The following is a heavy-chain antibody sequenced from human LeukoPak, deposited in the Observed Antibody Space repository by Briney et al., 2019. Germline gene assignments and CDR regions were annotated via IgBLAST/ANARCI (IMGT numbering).Heavy chain of an antibody. CDR2: ISGSGGST. CDR3: AKDFGRYCSGGSCFTPDAFDI. V-gene: IGHV3-23*01. CDR1: GFTFSSYA. J-gene: IGHJ3*02. D-gene: IGHD2-15*01. Sequence: PGGSLRLSCAASGFTFSSYAMSWVRQAPGKGLEWVSAISGSGGSTYYADSVKGRFTISRDNSKNTLYLQMNSLRAEDTAVYYCAKDFGRYCSGGSCFTPDAFDIWGQGTMVTVSS.